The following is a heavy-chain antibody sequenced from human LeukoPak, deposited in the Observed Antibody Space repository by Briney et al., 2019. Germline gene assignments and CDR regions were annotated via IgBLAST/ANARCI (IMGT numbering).Heavy chain of an antibody. J-gene: IGHJ4*02. D-gene: IGHD2-2*02. CDR2: IRATDPST. CDR3: AKGGYTSPYDY. CDR1: GFTFNDFA. V-gene: IGHV3-23*01. Sequence: GGSLRLSCTASGFTFNDFAMTWVRQAPGKGLEWVSTIRATDPSTYYADSVKGRFTTSRDNSKNSVHLQMNSLRDDDTAIYFCAKGGYTSPYDYWGQGTLVTVSS.